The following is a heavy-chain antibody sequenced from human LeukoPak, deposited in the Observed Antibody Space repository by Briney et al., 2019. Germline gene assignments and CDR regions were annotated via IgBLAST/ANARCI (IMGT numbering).Heavy chain of an antibody. J-gene: IGHJ6*03. CDR2: IYYSGST. Sequence: SETLSLTCTVSGGSISSNSYYWGWIRQPPGKGLEWMGSIYYSGSTYYNPSLKSRVTISVDTSKNQLSLKLSSVTAADTAVYYCARVEYSSSWYGTYYYYYMDVWGKGTTVTVSS. D-gene: IGHD6-13*01. CDR3: ARVEYSSSWYGTYYYYYMDV. V-gene: IGHV4-39*07. CDR1: GGSISSNSYY.